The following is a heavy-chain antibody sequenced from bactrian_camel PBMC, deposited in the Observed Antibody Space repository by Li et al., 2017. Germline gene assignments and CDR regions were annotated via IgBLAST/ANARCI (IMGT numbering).Heavy chain of an antibody. CDR3: AADWCDAIVAAGDFGY. D-gene: IGHD6*01. CDR1: DTYTYYC. V-gene: IGHV3S53*01. J-gene: IGHJ6*01. Sequence: VQLVESGGGSVQAGGSLRLSCAAADTYTYYCLGWFRQAPGKKREGVAVVNSGGRTSYLSDVMDRFTISRDNAKNTLYLQMNSLKPEDTAMYYCAADWCDAIVAAGDFGYWGPGTQVTVS. CDR2: VNSGGRT.